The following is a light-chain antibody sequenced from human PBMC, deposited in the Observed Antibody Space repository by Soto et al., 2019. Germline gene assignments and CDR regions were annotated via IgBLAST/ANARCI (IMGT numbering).Light chain of an antibody. CDR3: QLYGSSPPIT. J-gene: IGKJ5*01. CDR1: QSVSSSY. Sequence: EMVLTQSPGTLSLSPGERATLSCRASQSVSSSYLAWYQQKPGQAPRLLIYGASSRATGIPDRFSGSGSGTDFPLTISRLEPEDFAVYYCQLYGSSPPITFGQGTRLEIK. V-gene: IGKV3-20*01. CDR2: GAS.